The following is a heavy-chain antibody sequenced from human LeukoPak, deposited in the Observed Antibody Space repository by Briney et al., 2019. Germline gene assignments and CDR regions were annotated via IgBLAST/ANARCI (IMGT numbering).Heavy chain of an antibody. D-gene: IGHD5-12*01. CDR2: IIPIFGTA. Sequence: GASVKVSCKASGGTFSSYAISWVRQAPGQGLEWMGGIIPIFGTANYAQKFQGRVTITADESTSTAYMELSSLRSEDTAVYYCARGPRSGYDSRYFDYWGQGTLVTVSS. V-gene: IGHV1-69*13. J-gene: IGHJ4*02. CDR1: GGTFSSYA. CDR3: ARGPRSGYDSRYFDY.